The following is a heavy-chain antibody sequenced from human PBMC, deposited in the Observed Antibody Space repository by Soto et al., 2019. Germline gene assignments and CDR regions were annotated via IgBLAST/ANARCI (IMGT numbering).Heavy chain of an antibody. CDR1: GASISSYY. CDR3: ASALLDFGDYYFHY. Sequence: SETLSLTCTVSGASISSYYWIWIRQPAGKGLEWIGRVFISGSTNYNPSLESRVTMSVDTSKNQFSLRLSSVTAADTAVYYCASALLDFGDYYFHYWGQGALVTVSS. J-gene: IGHJ4*02. V-gene: IGHV4-4*07. D-gene: IGHD4-17*01. CDR2: VFISGST.